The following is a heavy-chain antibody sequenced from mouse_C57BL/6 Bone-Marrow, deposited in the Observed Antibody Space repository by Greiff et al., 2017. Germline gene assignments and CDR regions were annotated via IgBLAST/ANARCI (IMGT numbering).Heavy chain of an antibody. CDR2: IHPNGGST. Sequence: QVQLKQSGAELVKPGASVKLSCKASGYTFTSYWMHWVKQRPGQGLEWIGMIHPNGGSTNYTAKFKSKATMTVDKSSSTAYLQLSSLTSEDSAVYYCTSRAISYWGQGTTLTVSS. CDR1: GYTFTSYW. V-gene: IGHV1-64*01. CDR3: TSRAISY. J-gene: IGHJ2*01.